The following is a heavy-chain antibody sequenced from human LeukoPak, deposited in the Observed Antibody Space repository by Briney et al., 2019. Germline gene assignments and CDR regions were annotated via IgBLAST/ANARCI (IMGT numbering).Heavy chain of an antibody. D-gene: IGHD5-18*01. Sequence: ASETLSLTCTVSGGSISSYYWSWIRQPAGKGLEWIGRIYTSGSTNYNPSLKSRVTMSVDTSKNQFSLKLSSVTAADTAVYYCARVWASDTAMVQEDWFDPWGQGTLVTVSS. J-gene: IGHJ5*02. CDR3: ARVWASDTAMVQEDWFDP. CDR1: GGSISSYY. V-gene: IGHV4-4*07. CDR2: IYTSGST.